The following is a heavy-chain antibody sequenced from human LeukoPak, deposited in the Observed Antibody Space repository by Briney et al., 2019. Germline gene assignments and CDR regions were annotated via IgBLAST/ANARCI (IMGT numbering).Heavy chain of an antibody. CDR3: ARRGIWDLQIGNWFDP. CDR1: GGSISINSHY. J-gene: IGHJ5*02. D-gene: IGHD3-16*01. CDR2: IYYSGST. Sequence: SETLSLTCTVSGGSISINSHYWGWIRQPPGKGLEWIGSIYYSGSTYNNPSLKSRVTMSVDTSKNQFSLKLSSVTAADTAIYYCARRGIWDLQIGNWFDPWGQGILVIVSS. V-gene: IGHV4-39*01.